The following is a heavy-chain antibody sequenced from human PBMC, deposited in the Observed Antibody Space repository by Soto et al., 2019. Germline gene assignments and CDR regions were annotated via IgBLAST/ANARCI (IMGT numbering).Heavy chain of an antibody. CDR3: AKHPFNPLVTPYWYLDV. Sequence: QLQLQESGPGLVKASETLSLTCTVSGDSISRSANYWGWVRQSPGRGLEWIGSFYSGGKTYFNPSLKSRVALSADTSKNELSLRLSSVTATDTATYYCAKHPFNPLVTPYWYLDVWGRGTPVAVS. D-gene: IGHD3-16*02. J-gene: IGHJ2*01. CDR2: FYSGGKT. CDR1: GDSISRSANY. V-gene: IGHV4-39*01.